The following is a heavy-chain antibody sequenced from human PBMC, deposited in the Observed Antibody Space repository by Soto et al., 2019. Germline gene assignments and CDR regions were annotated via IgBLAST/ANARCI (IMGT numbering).Heavy chain of an antibody. Sequence: PSETLSLTCTVSGGSISSHYWSWIRQPPGKGLEWIGYIYDSGRSGSTKYNPSLKSRVTILVDSSKNQFSLILSSVTAADKAVYYCASHRDFWSGVDYWGQGTLVTVSS. CDR2: IYDSGRSGST. V-gene: IGHV4-59*08. CDR3: ASHRDFWSGVDY. J-gene: IGHJ4*02. CDR1: GGSISSHY. D-gene: IGHD3-3*01.